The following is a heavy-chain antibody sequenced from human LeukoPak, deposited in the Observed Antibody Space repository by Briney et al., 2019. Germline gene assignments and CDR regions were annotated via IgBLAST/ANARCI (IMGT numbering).Heavy chain of an antibody. CDR3: ARADTYYFDSSGYPNGFDP. J-gene: IGHJ5*02. Sequence: SETLSLTCTVSGGSISSYYWTWIRQPPGKGLEWIGYIYFSGDTNYNPSLKSRVTISLDTSKNQSSLKLSSVTAADTAVYYCARADTYYFDSSGYPNGFDPWGQGTLVTVSS. CDR2: IYFSGDT. V-gene: IGHV4-59*01. D-gene: IGHD3-22*01. CDR1: GGSISSYY.